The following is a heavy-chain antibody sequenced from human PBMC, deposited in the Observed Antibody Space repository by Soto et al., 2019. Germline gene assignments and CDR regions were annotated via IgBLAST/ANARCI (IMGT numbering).Heavy chain of an antibody. CDR3: ANPPTYYDILSGFYSRAFYDY. CDR2: ISGSGGST. CDR1: GFTFSSYA. J-gene: IGHJ4*02. D-gene: IGHD3-9*01. Sequence: PGGSLRLSCAASGFTFSSYAMNWVRQAPGKGLEWVSAISGSGGSTYYADSVKGRFTISRDNSKNTLYLQMNSLRAEDTAVYYCANPPTYYDILSGFYSRAFYDYWGQGTLVTVSS. V-gene: IGHV3-23*01.